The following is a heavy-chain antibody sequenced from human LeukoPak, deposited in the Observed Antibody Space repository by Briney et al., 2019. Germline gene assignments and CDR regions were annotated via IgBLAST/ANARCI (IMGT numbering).Heavy chain of an antibody. V-gene: IGHV4-59*01. Sequence: PSETLSLTCTVSGGSISSYYWSWIRKPPGKGLEWIGYIYYSGSTNYNPSLKSRVTISVDTSKNQFSLKLSSVTAADTAVYYCARDRWLRNYYYGMDVWGQGTTVTVSS. D-gene: IGHD5-12*01. CDR2: IYYSGST. J-gene: IGHJ6*02. CDR1: GGSISSYY. CDR3: ARDRWLRNYYYGMDV.